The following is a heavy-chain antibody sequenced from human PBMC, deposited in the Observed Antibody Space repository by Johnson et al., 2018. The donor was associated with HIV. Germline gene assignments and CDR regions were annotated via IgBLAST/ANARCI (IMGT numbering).Heavy chain of an antibody. J-gene: IGHJ3*02. V-gene: IGHV3-15*05. D-gene: IGHD1-7*01. CDR3: ARGPLELDAFDI. CDR2: IKSKTDGGTT. Sequence: EVQLVESGGGLVKPGGSLRLSCAASGFTFSNAWMSWVRQAPGKGLEWVGRIKSKTDGGTTDYAAPVKGRFTISRDDLKNTLYLQMKSLRVEDTAVYYCARGPLELDAFDIWGQGTMVTVSS. CDR1: GFTFSNAW.